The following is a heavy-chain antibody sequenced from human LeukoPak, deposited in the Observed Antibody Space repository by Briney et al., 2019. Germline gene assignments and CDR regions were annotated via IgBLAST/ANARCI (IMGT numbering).Heavy chain of an antibody. CDR3: TRFYMTTDDY. Sequence: GGSLGLSCTASGFTFGDYAMSWVRQAPGKGLEWVGFIRSKAYGGTTEYAASVKSRFTISRDDSKSIAYLQMNSLKTEDTAVYYCTRFYMTTDDYWGQGTLVTVSS. D-gene: IGHD4-17*01. CDR1: GFTFGDYA. V-gene: IGHV3-49*04. J-gene: IGHJ4*02. CDR2: IRSKAYGGTT.